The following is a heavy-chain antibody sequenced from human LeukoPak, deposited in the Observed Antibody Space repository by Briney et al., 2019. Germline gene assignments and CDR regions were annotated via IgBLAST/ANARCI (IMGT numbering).Heavy chain of an antibody. CDR2: INSDGSST. CDR3: ATDVPAATIFGY. Sequence: GGSLRLSCAASGFTFSTYWMHWVRQAPGKGLVWVSLINSDGSSTNYADSVKGRFTISRDDAKNTLYLQMNSLRAADTAVYYCATDVPAATIFGYWGQGTLVTVSS. D-gene: IGHD2-2*01. CDR1: GFTFSTYW. V-gene: IGHV3-74*01. J-gene: IGHJ4*02.